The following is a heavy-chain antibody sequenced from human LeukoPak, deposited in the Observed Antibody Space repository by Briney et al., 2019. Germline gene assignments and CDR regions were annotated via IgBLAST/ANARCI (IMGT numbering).Heavy chain of an antibody. V-gene: IGHV3-21*01. CDR3: ASSGWYYFDY. Sequence: KPGGSLRLSCAASGFTFSSYSMNWVRQAPGKGLEWVSSISSSSSYIYYADSLKGRFTISRDNAKNSLYLQMNSLRAEDTAVYYCASSGWYYFDYWGQGTLVTVSS. D-gene: IGHD6-19*01. J-gene: IGHJ4*02. CDR1: GFTFSSYS. CDR2: ISSSSSYI.